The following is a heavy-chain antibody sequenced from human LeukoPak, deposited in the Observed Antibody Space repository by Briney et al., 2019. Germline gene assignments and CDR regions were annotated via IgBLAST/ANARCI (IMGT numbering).Heavy chain of an antibody. Sequence: GGSLRLSCAASGFTFSGSDMHWVRQPPGKGLEYVSAISSDGVYTYYANSVKGRFTISRDNSKNTLYLQMGSLRAEDMAVYYCARALRSGYYDYWGQGTLVTVSS. CDR3: ARALRSGYYDY. J-gene: IGHJ4*02. CDR1: GFTFSGSD. D-gene: IGHD3-22*01. V-gene: IGHV3-64*01. CDR2: ISSDGVYT.